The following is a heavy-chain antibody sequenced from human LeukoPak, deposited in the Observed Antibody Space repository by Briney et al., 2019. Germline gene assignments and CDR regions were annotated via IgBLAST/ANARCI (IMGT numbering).Heavy chain of an antibody. CDR2: XXXXGXXX. V-gene: IGHV3-33*01. Sequence: SXXXXGXXXSXXGMXWVXQAXXKGLEXXXXXXXXGXXXXXADSLKGRFTISRYNSKNTLYLQMNSLRAEDTAFYYCARDIVSNYDILTGYYPPGDYYYGMDVWGKGTTVTVSS. J-gene: IGHJ6*04. CDR1: GXXXSXXG. D-gene: IGHD3-9*01. CDR3: ARDIVSNYDILTGYYPPGDYYYGMDV.